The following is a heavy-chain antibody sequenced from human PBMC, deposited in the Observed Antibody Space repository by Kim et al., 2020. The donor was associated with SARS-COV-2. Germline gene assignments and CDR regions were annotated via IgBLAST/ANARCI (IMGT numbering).Heavy chain of an antibody. CDR2: ISAYNGNT. CDR3: ARDREMATIIAHFDY. Sequence: ASVKVSCKASGYTFTSYGISWVRQAPGQGLEWMGLISAYNGNTNYAQKLQGRVTMTTDTSTSTAYMELSSLRSDDTAVYYCARDREMATIIAHFDYWGQGTLVTVSP. D-gene: IGHD5-12*01. CDR1: GYTFTSYG. J-gene: IGHJ4*02. V-gene: IGHV1-18*01.